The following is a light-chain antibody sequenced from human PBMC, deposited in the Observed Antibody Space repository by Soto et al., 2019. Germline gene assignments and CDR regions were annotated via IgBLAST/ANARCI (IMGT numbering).Light chain of an antibody. Sequence: EIVLTQAPGTLSLSPGERATLSCRASQSVSSSYLAWYQQKPGQAPRLLIYDASSRATGIPDRFSGSGSATDFTLTISRLETEDFAVYYCQQYGRSLTFGGGTKVDI. V-gene: IGKV3-20*01. J-gene: IGKJ4*01. CDR1: QSVSSSY. CDR2: DAS. CDR3: QQYGRSLT.